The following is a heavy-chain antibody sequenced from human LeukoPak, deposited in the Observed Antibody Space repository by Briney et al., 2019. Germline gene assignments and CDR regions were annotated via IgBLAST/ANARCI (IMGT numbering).Heavy chain of an antibody. CDR3: ARLSVTDY. CDR1: GFTFSTYE. J-gene: IGHJ4*02. V-gene: IGHV3-48*03. D-gene: IGHD5/OR15-5a*01. Sequence: GSLRLSCAASGFTFSTYEMNWVRQAPGKGLEWVSYISSGASTIYYADSVKGRFTISRDNAKNSLYLQMNSLRAEDTAVYYCARLSVTDYWGQGTLVTVSS. CDR2: ISSGASTI.